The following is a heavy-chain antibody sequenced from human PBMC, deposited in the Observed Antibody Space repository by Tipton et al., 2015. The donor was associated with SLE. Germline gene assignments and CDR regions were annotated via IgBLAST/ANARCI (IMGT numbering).Heavy chain of an antibody. CDR3: AAMRALYGFDI. CDR1: GGSISSGGYY. J-gene: IGHJ3*02. CDR2: IYYSGST. Sequence: TLSLTCTVSGGSISSGGYYWSWIRQHPGKGLEWIGYIYYSGSTNYNPSLKSRVTISVDKSKNQFSLKLSSVTAADTAVYYCAAMRALYGFDIWGQGTMVTVSS. V-gene: IGHV4-31*09. D-gene: IGHD2-2*02.